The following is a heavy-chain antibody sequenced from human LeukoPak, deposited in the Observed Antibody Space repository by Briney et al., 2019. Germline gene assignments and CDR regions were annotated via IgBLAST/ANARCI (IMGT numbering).Heavy chain of an antibody. CDR3: AKGPITMIVVVMTYFDY. CDR1: GFTFSSYG. D-gene: IGHD3-22*01. J-gene: IGHJ4*02. CDR2: IRYDGSNK. V-gene: IGHV3-30*02. Sequence: GGSLRLSCAASGFTFSSYGMHWVRQAPGKGLEWVALIRYDGSNKYYADSVKGRFTISRDNSKNTLYLQMNSLRAEDTAVYYCAKGPITMIVVVMTYFDYWGQGTLVTVSS.